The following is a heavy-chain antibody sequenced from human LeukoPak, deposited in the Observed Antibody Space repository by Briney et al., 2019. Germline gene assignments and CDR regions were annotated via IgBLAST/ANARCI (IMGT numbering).Heavy chain of an antibody. Sequence: GGSLRLSCAASGFTVSSNYMCWVRQAPGKGLEWVSVIYNSGVTYYADSVKGRFTISRDNSKNTLYLHMNNLRAEDTAVYYCARDAPITGIAAAGSSDCWGQGTLVTVSS. CDR3: ARDAPITGIAAAGSSDC. J-gene: IGHJ4*02. D-gene: IGHD6-13*01. V-gene: IGHV3-66*01. CDR2: IYNSGVT. CDR1: GFTVSSNY.